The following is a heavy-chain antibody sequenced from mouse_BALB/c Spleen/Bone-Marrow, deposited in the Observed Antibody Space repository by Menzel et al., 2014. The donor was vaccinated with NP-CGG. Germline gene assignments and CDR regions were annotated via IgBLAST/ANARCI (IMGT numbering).Heavy chain of an antibody. V-gene: IGHV5-6-5*01. D-gene: IGHD5-5*01. CDR3: VRWTTYPLMDY. J-gene: IGHJ4*01. CDR2: ISVGDST. Sequence: EVKLMESGGGLVKPGGSLNLSCAASGFTFSSFTVSWVRQTPEKRLEWVGTISVGDSTYYPDSVKGRFTISRDNARNILYLQMSSLRSEDTAMYYCVRWTTYPLMDYWGQGTSVTVSS. CDR1: GFTFSSFT.